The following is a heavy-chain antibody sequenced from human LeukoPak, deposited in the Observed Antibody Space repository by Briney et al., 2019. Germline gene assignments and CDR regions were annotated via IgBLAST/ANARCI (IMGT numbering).Heavy chain of an antibody. CDR3: AKDEQQLDYYFDY. D-gene: IGHD6-13*01. Sequence: GGSLRLSCAASGFTFSSYAMSWVRQAPGKGLEWVSAISGSGGSTYYADSVKGRFTISRDNSKNTLYLQMSSLRAEDTAVYYCAKDEQQLDYYFDYWGQGTLVTVSS. CDR2: ISGSGGST. V-gene: IGHV3-23*01. J-gene: IGHJ4*02. CDR1: GFTFSSYA.